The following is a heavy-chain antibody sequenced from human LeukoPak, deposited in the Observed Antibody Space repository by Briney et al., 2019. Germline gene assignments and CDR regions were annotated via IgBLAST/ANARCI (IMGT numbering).Heavy chain of an antibody. CDR2: IHYSGSI. V-gene: IGHV4-59*01. J-gene: IGHJ2*01. D-gene: IGHD6-19*01. Sequence: SETLSLTCTVSGGSISTYYWSWIRQPPGKGLEWTGYIHYSGSINYNPSLKSRVTMSIDTSKNQFSLNLTSVTAGDTAVYYCARDTSGWYFNLWGRGTLVTVSS. CDR1: GGSISTYY. CDR3: ARDTSGWYFNL.